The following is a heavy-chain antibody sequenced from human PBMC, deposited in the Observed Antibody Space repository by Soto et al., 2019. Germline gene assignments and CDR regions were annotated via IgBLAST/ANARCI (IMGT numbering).Heavy chain of an antibody. J-gene: IGHJ5*02. D-gene: IGHD2-15*01. CDR1: GGTFSSYA. Sequence: GASVKVSCKASGGTFSSYAISWVRQAPGQGLEWMGGIIPIFGTANYAQKFQGRVTITADESTSTAYMELSSLRSEDTAVYYCAREFVVAAMLSGFDPWGQGTLVTVSS. CDR3: AREFVVAAMLSGFDP. CDR2: IIPIFGTA. V-gene: IGHV1-69*13.